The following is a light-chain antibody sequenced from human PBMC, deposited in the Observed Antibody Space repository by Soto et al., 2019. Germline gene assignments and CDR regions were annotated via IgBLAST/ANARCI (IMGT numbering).Light chain of an antibody. CDR2: DAS. J-gene: IGKJ4*01. CDR1: QSVGRH. Sequence: EIVLTQSPATLSLSPGERATLSCRASQSVGRHLAWYQQKPGQAPRLLIYDASNRATGVTARFSGSGSGTDFTLSISSLEPEDFAVYYCQQRNNWPPATFGGGTKVEIK. CDR3: QQRNNWPPAT. V-gene: IGKV3-11*01.